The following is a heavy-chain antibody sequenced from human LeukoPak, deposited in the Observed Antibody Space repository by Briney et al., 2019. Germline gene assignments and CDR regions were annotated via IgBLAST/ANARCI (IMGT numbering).Heavy chain of an antibody. CDR2: ISSSSSYI. V-gene: IGHV3-21*01. Sequence: PGGSLRLSCAASGFTFSSYSMNWVRQAPGKGLEWVSSISSSSSYIYYADSVKGRFTISRDNAKNSLYLQMNSLRAEDTAVYYCARILYGAYAFDIWGQGTMVTVSS. J-gene: IGHJ3*02. CDR3: ARILYGAYAFDI. CDR1: GFTFSSYS. D-gene: IGHD4-17*01.